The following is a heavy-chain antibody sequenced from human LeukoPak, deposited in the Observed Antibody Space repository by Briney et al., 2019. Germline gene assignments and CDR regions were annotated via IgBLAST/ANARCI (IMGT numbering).Heavy chain of an antibody. CDR1: GGSISSSSYY. D-gene: IGHD2-2*01. V-gene: IGHV4-39*07. Sequence: PSETLSLTCTVSGGSISSSSYYWGRIRQPPGKGLEWIGSIYSGSTYYNPSLKSRVTISVDTSKNQFSLKLSSVTAADTAVYYCARNVVVVPAAIAWGYWGQGTLVTVSS. CDR2: IYSGST. CDR3: ARNVVVVPAAIAWGY. J-gene: IGHJ4*02.